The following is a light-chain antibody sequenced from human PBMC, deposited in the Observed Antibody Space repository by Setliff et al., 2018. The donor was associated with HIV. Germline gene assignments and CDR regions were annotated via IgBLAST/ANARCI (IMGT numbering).Light chain of an antibody. V-gene: IGLV2-8*01. CDR3: SSYAGGNNMV. CDR1: SSDVGGYNY. Sequence: QSALTQPPSASGSPGQSVTISCTGTSSDVGGYNYVSWYQQHPGKAPKVMIYEVNKRPSGVPDRFSGSKSGNTASLTVSGLQADDEADYYCSSYAGGNNMVFGGGTKVTVL. CDR2: EVN. J-gene: IGLJ3*02.